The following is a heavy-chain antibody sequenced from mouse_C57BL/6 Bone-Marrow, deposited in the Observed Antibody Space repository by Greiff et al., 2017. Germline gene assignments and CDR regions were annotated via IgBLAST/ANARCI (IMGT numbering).Heavy chain of an antibody. CDR2: ISGGGGNT. J-gene: IGHJ1*03. D-gene: IGHD1-1*01. CDR3: SRQVTTVLATKYFDV. CDR1: GFTFSSST. V-gene: IGHV5-9*01. Sequence: EVQLQESGGGLVKPGGSLKLSCAASGFTFSSSTMSWVRKTPEKRLQWVAAISGGGGNTYYPASVKGRFTISRDNDKNILYLQMSSLRSEDTALYYCSRQVTTVLATKYFDVWGTGTTVTVSS.